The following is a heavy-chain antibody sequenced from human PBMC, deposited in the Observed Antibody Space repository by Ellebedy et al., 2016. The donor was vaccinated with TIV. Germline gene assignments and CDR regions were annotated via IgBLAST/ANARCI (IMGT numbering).Heavy chain of an antibody. J-gene: IGHJ6*02. CDR1: GGSFSGYY. Sequence: SETLSLXCAVYGGSFSGYYWSWIRQPPGKGLEWIGEINHSGSTNYNPSLKSRVTISVDTSKNQFSLKLSSVTAADTAVYYCARGPRGYTTYYYYGMDVWGQGTTVTVSS. V-gene: IGHV4-34*01. CDR3: ARGPRGYTTYYYYGMDV. D-gene: IGHD5-18*01. CDR2: INHSGST.